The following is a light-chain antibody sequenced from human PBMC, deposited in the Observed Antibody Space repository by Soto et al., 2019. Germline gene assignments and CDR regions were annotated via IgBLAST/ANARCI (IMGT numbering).Light chain of an antibody. Sequence: DIQMTQSPSSLPASVGDRVTITCRASQNIRSYLNWYQQKPGKAPKVLIYGASSLQRGVPSRFSGSGSGTEFTLTISSLQPEDFATYYCQQSYKTARTFGQGTKLEIK. CDR2: GAS. CDR1: QNIRSY. CDR3: QQSYKTART. J-gene: IGKJ2*01. V-gene: IGKV1-39*01.